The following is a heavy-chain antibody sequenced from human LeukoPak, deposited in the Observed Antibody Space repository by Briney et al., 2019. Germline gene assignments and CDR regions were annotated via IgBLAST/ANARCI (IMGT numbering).Heavy chain of an antibody. V-gene: IGHV1-18*01. J-gene: IGHJ4*02. Sequence: GASVKVSCKASGYTFTRYAISWVRHAPGQGLEWMGWISTYNGDTNYAQNFQGRVTMTTDTSTTTAYMELRSLRSDDSAIYFCARDPSNTSGRYIYFDYWGQGTLVTVSS. CDR1: GYTFTRYA. CDR2: ISTYNGDT. CDR3: ARDPSNTSGRYIYFDY. D-gene: IGHD2-2*01.